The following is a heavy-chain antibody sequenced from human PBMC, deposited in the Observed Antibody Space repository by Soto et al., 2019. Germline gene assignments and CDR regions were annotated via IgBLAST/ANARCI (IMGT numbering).Heavy chain of an antibody. CDR3: ARARTSSAVDFDY. CDR2: IYYTGNT. D-gene: IGHD6-19*01. Sequence: SDTLSLTCTVSGGSSSSYYWSWIRQPPGKGLEWIGYIYYTGNTNYNPSLKSRVTISVDTSKNQFSLKLTSLTAADTAVYYCARARTSSAVDFDYWGQGTLVNVSS. V-gene: IGHV4-59*01. CDR1: GGSSSSYY. J-gene: IGHJ4*02.